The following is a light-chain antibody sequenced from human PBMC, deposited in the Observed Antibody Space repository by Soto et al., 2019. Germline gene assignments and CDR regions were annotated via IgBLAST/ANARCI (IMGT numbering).Light chain of an antibody. J-gene: IGLJ1*01. Sequence: QLVLTQSPSASASLGASVKLTCTLSSGHSSYAIAWHQQQPEKGPRYLMKLNSDGSHSKGDGIPDRFSGPSSGAERYLIIVSLQCEDEAEYYCQTWGTGIHVFGTGTKVTVL. CDR1: SGHSSYA. V-gene: IGLV4-69*01. CDR2: LNSDGSH. CDR3: QTWGTGIHV.